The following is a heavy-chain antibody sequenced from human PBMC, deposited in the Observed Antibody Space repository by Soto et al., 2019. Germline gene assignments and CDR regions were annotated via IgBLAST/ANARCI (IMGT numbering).Heavy chain of an antibody. J-gene: IGHJ3*01. CDR3: ARPYGGKIGDALDH. Sequence: EVQLLESGGGLVQPGGSLRLSCAASGFTFSIYAMSWVRQVPGKGLEWVSTISDSGGSAYYADSVKGRFTISRDNSKNTLYLQMNSLRAEDTAVYYCARPYGGKIGDALDHGGQGTMVTVSS. CDR1: GFTFSIYA. V-gene: IGHV3-23*01. CDR2: ISDSGGSA. D-gene: IGHD2-15*01.